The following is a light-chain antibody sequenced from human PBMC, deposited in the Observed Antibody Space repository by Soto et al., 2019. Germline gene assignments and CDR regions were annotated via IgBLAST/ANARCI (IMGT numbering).Light chain of an antibody. Sequence: DIQMTQSPSSLSASVGDRVTITCRANQSISTYLNWYQHKPGKAPKVLIYAVSSLQSGVPSRFSGSGSGTDFTLTITSLQPEDSATYYCQHSYGTPRTFGQGTKVEIK. J-gene: IGKJ1*01. CDR1: QSISTY. V-gene: IGKV1-39*01. CDR2: AVS. CDR3: QHSYGTPRT.